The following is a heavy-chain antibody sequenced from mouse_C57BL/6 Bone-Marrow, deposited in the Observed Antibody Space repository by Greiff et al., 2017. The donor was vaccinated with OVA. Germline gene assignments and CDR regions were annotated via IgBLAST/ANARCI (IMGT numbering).Heavy chain of an antibody. CDR3: ASPLWSNYGY. CDR2: IYPRSGNT. V-gene: IGHV1-81*01. CDR1: GYTFTSYG. D-gene: IGHD2-5*01. Sequence: VKLQESGAELARPGASVKLSCKASGYTFTSYGISWVKQRTGQGLEWIGEIYPRSGNTYYNEKFKGKATLTADKSSSTAYMELRSLTSEDSAVYFCASPLWSNYGYWGQGTTLTVSS. J-gene: IGHJ2*01.